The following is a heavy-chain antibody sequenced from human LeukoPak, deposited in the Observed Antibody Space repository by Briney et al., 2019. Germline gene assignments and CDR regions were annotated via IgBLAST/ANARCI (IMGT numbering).Heavy chain of an antibody. D-gene: IGHD2-15*01. CDR3: ARRGDINWFDL. J-gene: IGHJ5*02. V-gene: IGHV4-4*07. Sequence: PSETLSLTCSVSGGSISGYYCNWIRQPAGEGLEWIGRIHSSGDTAFNPSLRSRVTLSVDTSKNQFSLKLSSVTAADTAVYYCARRGDINWFDLWGQGILVTVSS. CDR1: GGSISGYY. CDR2: IHSSGDT.